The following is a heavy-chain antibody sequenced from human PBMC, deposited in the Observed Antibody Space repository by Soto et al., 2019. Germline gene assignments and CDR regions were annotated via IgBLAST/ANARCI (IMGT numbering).Heavy chain of an antibody. V-gene: IGHV4-59*01. D-gene: IGHD5-12*01. CDR2: IYHRGST. Sequence: SETLSLTCTVSGGSISSYYWSWIRQPPGKELEWIGYIYHRGSTNCNPSLKSRVTISVDTSKNQFSLKLSSVTAADTAVYYCARDFTSGYPEGSFDTWGQGTLVTVS. CDR3: ARDFTSGYPEGSFDT. CDR1: GGSISSYY. J-gene: IGHJ5*02.